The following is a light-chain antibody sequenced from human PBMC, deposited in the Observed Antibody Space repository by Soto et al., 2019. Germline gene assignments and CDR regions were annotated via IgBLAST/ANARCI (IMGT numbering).Light chain of an antibody. J-gene: IGKJ4*01. CDR3: QQYKKWPPLT. CDR1: QSVNTN. V-gene: IGKV3-15*01. Sequence: EIVMTQSPAALSVSPGERASLSCRASQSVNTNLDWYQQKPGQAPRLLIYEASRRATGIPARFSGSGSGTDFTLTISSLQSEDVAIYYCQQYKKWPPLTFGGGTKV. CDR2: EAS.